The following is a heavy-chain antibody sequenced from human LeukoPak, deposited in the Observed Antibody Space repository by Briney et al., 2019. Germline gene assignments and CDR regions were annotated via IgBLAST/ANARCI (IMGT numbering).Heavy chain of an antibody. CDR2: ITSRSTT. CDR3: TRDPTNYGDYVNRIGAFDI. CDR1: GFIFSHYG. J-gene: IGHJ3*02. D-gene: IGHD4-17*01. Sequence: GGSLRLSCAASGFIFSHYGMNWVRQAPGKGLEWVSGITSRSTTYYADSVKGRFTISRDNSKNTLFLNNLRAEDTAVYYCTRDPTNYGDYVNRIGAFDIWGQGTMVTVSS. V-gene: IGHV3-53*01.